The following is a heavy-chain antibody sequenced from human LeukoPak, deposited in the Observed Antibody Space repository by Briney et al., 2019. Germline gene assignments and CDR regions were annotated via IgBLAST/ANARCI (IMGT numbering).Heavy chain of an antibody. D-gene: IGHD3-22*01. CDR1: GYTFTSYD. V-gene: IGHV1-69*04. CDR2: IIPILGIA. J-gene: IGHJ4*02. CDR3: AREYYYDSSGYLDY. Sequence: SVKVSCKASGYTFTSYDINWVRQAPGQGLEWMGRIIPILGIANYAQKFQGRVTITADKSTSTAYMELSSLRSEDTAVYYCAREYYYDSSGYLDYWGQGTLVTVSS.